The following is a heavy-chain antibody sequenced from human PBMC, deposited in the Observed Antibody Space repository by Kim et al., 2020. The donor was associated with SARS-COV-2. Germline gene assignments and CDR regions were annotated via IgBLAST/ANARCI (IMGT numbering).Heavy chain of an antibody. CDR3: ARSRDTSGYYRGMDV. D-gene: IGHD3-22*01. Sequence: PSPTSRVTISVDTSKNQFSLKLSSLTAADTATYYCARSRDTSGYYRGMDVWGQGTTVTVS. V-gene: IGHV4-59*01. J-gene: IGHJ6*02.